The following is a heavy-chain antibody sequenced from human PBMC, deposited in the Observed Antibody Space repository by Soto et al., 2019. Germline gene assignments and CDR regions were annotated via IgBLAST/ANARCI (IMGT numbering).Heavy chain of an antibody. CDR2: VYYSGST. Sequence: SETLSLTCTVSGGSISSGSYYWDLIRQPPGKGLEWIGNVYYSGSTNYNPSLESRVTISVDTSKNQFSLKLSSVTAADTAVYYCARQTDSYYTFDAFDIWGQGTMVT. CDR1: GGSISSGSYY. CDR3: ARQTDSYYTFDAFDI. V-gene: IGHV4-39*01. J-gene: IGHJ3*02. D-gene: IGHD3-22*01.